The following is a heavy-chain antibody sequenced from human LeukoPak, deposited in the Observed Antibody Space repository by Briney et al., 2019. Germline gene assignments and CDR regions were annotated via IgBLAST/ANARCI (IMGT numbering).Heavy chain of an antibody. CDR1: GFTFRRYW. CDR3: ATAGGETSRMGFDP. Sequence: GGSLRLSCADSGFTFRRYWMHWVRQTPGEGLVWVSCISGDGSVTRYADSVKGRFTISRDNTRNTLYLQMHSLRGEDMAVYYCATAGGETSRMGFDPWGQGSLVTVSS. V-gene: IGHV3-74*01. D-gene: IGHD4-17*01. J-gene: IGHJ5*02. CDR2: ISGDGSVT.